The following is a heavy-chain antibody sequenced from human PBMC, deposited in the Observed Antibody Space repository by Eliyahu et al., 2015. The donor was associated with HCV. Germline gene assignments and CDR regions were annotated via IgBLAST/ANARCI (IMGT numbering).Heavy chain of an antibody. J-gene: IGHJ4*02. Sequence: PGKGLEXVSSITSSXSYTDYADXVKGRXTXSRDNAKNSLYLQXNSLRAEDTAVYFCARDPSAYCSGGSCYESYFDFWGQGTRVTVSS. CDR3: ARDPSAYCSGGSCYESYFDF. D-gene: IGHD2-15*01. V-gene: IGHV3-21*01. CDR2: ITSSXSYT.